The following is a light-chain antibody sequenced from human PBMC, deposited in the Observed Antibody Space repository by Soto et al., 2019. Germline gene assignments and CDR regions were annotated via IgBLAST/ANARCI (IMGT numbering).Light chain of an antibody. CDR3: ATWDDSLNGYYV. Sequence: QSVLTQPPSMSGAPGRWLTISCSGSGSNIGGNTVNWYQQLPGTPPRLLIFTNDQRPSGVPDRFSGSKSGTSASLAISGLQSEDEADYYCATWDDSLNGYYVFGSGTKLTVL. V-gene: IGLV1-44*01. CDR1: GSNIGGNT. J-gene: IGLJ1*01. CDR2: TND.